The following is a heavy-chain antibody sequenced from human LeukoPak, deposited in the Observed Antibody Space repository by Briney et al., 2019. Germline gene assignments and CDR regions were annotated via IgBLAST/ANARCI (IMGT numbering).Heavy chain of an antibody. D-gene: IGHD3-10*02. CDR1: GFTFSSYT. Sequence: PGGSLRLSCAASGFTFSSYTMNWVRQAPRKGQEWISYISTSSSYIYYADPARGRFTISRDNAKNSLTLQMNSLRAEDTAVYYCAELGITMIGGVWGKGTTVTISS. CDR2: ISTSSSYI. CDR3: AELGITMIGGV. V-gene: IGHV3-21*01. J-gene: IGHJ6*04.